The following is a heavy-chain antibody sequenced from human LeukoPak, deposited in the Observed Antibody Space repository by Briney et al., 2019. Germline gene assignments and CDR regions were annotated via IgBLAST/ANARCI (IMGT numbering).Heavy chain of an antibody. V-gene: IGHV3-30*02. Sequence: PGGSLRLSCAASGFTFSSYAMHWVRQAPGKGLEWVAFIRYDGSNKYYADSVKGRFTISRDNSKNTLYLQMNSLRAEDTAVYYCANQRSDYYYYYYMDVWGKGTTVTVSS. CDR2: IRYDGSNK. CDR3: ANQRSDYYYYYYMDV. CDR1: GFTFSSYA. J-gene: IGHJ6*03. D-gene: IGHD5-24*01.